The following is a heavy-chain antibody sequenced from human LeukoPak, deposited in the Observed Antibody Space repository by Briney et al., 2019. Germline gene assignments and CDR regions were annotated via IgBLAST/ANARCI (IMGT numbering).Heavy chain of an antibody. CDR1: GGSISSSSYY. V-gene: IGHV4-39*07. J-gene: IGHJ4*02. CDR2: IYYSGST. CDR3: ARGPPPDFDY. Sequence: SETLSLTCTVSGGSISSSSYYWGWIRQPPGKGLEWIGSIYYSGSTDYNPSLKSRVTMSVDTSKNQFSLKLSSVTAADTAVYYRARGPPPDFDYWGQGTLVTVSS.